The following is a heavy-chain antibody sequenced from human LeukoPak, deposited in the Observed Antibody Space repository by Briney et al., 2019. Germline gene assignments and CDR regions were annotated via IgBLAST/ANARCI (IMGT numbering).Heavy chain of an antibody. V-gene: IGHV3-23*01. Sequence: LPGGSLRLSCAASGFTFGTYVMTWVRLAPGKGLEWVSTIIPSGDNTFYAGSVRGRFTISRDNSRNTLYLQMNSLRAEDTAVYYCAKPREMATTRHGIEYWGQGTLVTVSS. CDR1: GFTFGTYV. CDR3: AKPREMATTRHGIEY. J-gene: IGHJ4*02. CDR2: IIPSGDNT. D-gene: IGHD5-24*01.